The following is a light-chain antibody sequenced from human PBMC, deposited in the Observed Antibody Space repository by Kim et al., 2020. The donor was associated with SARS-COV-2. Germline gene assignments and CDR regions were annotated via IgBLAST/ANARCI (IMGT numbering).Light chain of an antibody. Sequence: QSALPQPASVSGSPGQSITISCTGTSSNVGGYNDVSWYQQHPGTAPKLMIYDVSKRPSGVSDRFSGSKSGNTASLTISGLQAEDEADYYCSSYTSGTSYVFGTGTKVTVL. CDR3: SSYTSGTSYV. CDR2: DVS. CDR1: SSNVGGYND. V-gene: IGLV2-14*03. J-gene: IGLJ1*01.